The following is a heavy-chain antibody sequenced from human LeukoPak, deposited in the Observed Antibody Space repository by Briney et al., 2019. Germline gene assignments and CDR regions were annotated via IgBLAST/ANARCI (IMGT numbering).Heavy chain of an antibody. CDR1: GFTFSNYA. CDR2: ISYDGSNK. Sequence: GRSLRLSCAASGFTFSNYAMHWVRQAPGKGLEWVAVISYDGSNKYYADSVKGRFTISRDNSKNTLYLQMNSLRAEDTAVYYCAKDSSSGWPPEYFQHWGQGTLVTASS. D-gene: IGHD6-19*01. V-gene: IGHV3-30*04. CDR3: AKDSSSGWPPEYFQH. J-gene: IGHJ1*01.